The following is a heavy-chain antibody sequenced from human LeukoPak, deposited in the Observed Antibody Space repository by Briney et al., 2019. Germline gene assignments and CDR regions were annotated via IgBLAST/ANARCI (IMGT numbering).Heavy chain of an antibody. CDR2: ISRSGSTI. V-gene: IGHV3-48*03. J-gene: IGHJ4*02. Sequence: GGSLRLSCAASGFTFSSYEMNWVRQAPGKGLEWVSYISRSGSTIYYADSVKGRFTISRDNAKNTLYLQMNSLRAEDTAVYYCAKDHLYYDSSGYYYTPSWMFDYWGQGTLVTVSS. CDR3: AKDHLYYDSSGYYYTPSWMFDY. D-gene: IGHD3-22*01. CDR1: GFTFSSYE.